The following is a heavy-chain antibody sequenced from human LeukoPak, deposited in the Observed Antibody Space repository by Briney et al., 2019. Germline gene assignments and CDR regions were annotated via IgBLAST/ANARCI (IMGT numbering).Heavy chain of an antibody. Sequence: GGSLRLSCAASGFTFSSYWMSWVRQAPGKGLEWVANIKQDESEKYCVDSVKGRFTISRDNAKNSLYLQMNSLRAEDTAMYYCARAPIVVVPARRPTYFDLWGQGALVTVSS. CDR3: ARAPIVVVPARRPTYFDL. J-gene: IGHJ4*02. CDR2: IKQDESEK. V-gene: IGHV3-7*01. CDR1: GFTFSSYW. D-gene: IGHD2-2*01.